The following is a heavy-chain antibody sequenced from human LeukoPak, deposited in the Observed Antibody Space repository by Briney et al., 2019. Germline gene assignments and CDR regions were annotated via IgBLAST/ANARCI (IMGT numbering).Heavy chain of an antibody. CDR1: GLTVSSKY. D-gene: IGHD1-14*01. Sequence: GGSLRLSCAASGLTVSSKYMTWVRQAPGKGLEWVGRVKRKIDGETTDYAAPVKGRFTISRDDSKTTAFLQMNSLKTEDTAIYYCTTDAGLYWGQGTLVTVSS. V-gene: IGHV3-15*01. CDR3: TTDAGLY. J-gene: IGHJ4*02. CDR2: VKRKIDGETT.